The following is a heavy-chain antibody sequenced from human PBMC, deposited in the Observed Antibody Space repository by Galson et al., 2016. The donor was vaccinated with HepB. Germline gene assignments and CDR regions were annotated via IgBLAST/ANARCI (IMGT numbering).Heavy chain of an antibody. CDR1: GYTFTSYG. CDR2: ISAYNGNT. Sequence: SCKASGYTFTSYGISWVRQAPGQGLEWMGWISAYNGNTNYAQKFQGRVTMTTDTSTSTAYMELRSLRSDDTAVYYRARGSSSGFLNWFDPWGQGTLVTVSS. J-gene: IGHJ5*02. CDR3: ARGSSSGFLNWFDP. V-gene: IGHV1-18*01. D-gene: IGHD3-22*01.